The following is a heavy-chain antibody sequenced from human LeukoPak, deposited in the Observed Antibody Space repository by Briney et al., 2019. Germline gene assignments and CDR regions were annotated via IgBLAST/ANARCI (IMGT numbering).Heavy chain of an antibody. Sequence: GGSLRLSCAASRFTGPPFSSHWMHWVRQAPGKGLMWVAHINGDGTMTTYADSVEGRSTISRDNAKNTLFLQMDSLRVEDTAVYYCATDNWYVMNLWGQGTTVTVSS. CDR1: RFTGPPFSSHW. CDR2: INGDGTMT. V-gene: IGHV3-74*01. J-gene: IGHJ6*02. D-gene: IGHD1-20*01. CDR3: ATDNWYVMNL.